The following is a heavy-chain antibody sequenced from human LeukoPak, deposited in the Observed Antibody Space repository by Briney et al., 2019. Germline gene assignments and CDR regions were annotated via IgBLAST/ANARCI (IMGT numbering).Heavy chain of an antibody. Sequence: SETLSLTCTVSGDSISGYYWTWIRQPAGKGLEWIGRIYTGGSTNYNPSLKSRVTMSVDTSKNQFSLKMSSLTAADTAMFYCARARGGSGSYGHFDSWGQGTLVTVSS. CDR1: GDSISGYY. CDR2: IYTGGST. V-gene: IGHV4-4*07. J-gene: IGHJ4*02. CDR3: ARARGGSGSYGHFDS. D-gene: IGHD1-26*01.